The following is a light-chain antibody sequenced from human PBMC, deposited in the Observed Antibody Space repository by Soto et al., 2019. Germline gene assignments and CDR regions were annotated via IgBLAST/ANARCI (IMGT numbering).Light chain of an antibody. CDR3: QHYNTSPPIT. CDR1: QSVKSTS. J-gene: IGKJ5*01. Sequence: VLTQSPGTLSLSPGESATLSRRVSQSVKSTSLVWYQQKPAQAPRLLIYGASSRATGIPGRFSGGGSGTDFTLTISRLEPEDFAVYYCQHYNTSPPITFGQGTRLEIK. V-gene: IGKV3-20*01. CDR2: GAS.